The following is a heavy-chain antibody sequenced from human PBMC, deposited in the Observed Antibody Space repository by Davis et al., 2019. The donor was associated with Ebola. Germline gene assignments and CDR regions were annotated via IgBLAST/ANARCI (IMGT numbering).Heavy chain of an antibody. CDR1: GGSISRYF. Sequence: PSETLSLTCTVSGGSISRYFWNWFRQPPGKGLEWIGFISGSGRTSYNPSLKSRVTISADTSKNQFSLNLSSVTAADTAVYFCSRFGEGAYWGQGTLVTVSS. V-gene: IGHV4-59*01. CDR3: SRFGEGAY. J-gene: IGHJ4*02. D-gene: IGHD2-21*01. CDR2: ISGSGRT.